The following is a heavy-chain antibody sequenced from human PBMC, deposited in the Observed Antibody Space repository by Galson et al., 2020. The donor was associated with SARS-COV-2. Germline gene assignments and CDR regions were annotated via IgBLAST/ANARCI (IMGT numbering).Heavy chain of an antibody. CDR3: AKEGGSGWATDYFQH. CDR1: GFTFRTYA. CDR2: LTDSGHNT. J-gene: IGHJ1*01. D-gene: IGHD6-19*01. V-gene: IGHV3-23*01. Sequence: GGSLRLSCVASGFTFRTYAMGWVRQAPGKGLEWVSLLTDSGHNTYYADSVEGRFTISRDNSKNTLYLEMNSLRDDDTAVYYCAKEGGSGWATDYFQHWGQGTLVTVSS.